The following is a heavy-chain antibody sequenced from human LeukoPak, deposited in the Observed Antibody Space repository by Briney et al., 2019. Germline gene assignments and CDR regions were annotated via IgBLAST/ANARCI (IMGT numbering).Heavy chain of an antibody. CDR1: GYTFTGYY. V-gene: IGHV1-2*02. CDR3: AREVSGSYSRDLDY. D-gene: IGHD2-15*01. CDR2: INPNSGGT. J-gene: IGHJ4*02. Sequence: ASVKVSCKASGYTFTGYYMHWVRQAPGQGLEWMGWINPNSGGTNYAQKFQGRVTMIRDTSISTAYMELSRLRSDDTAVYYCAREVSGSYSRDLDYWGQGTLVTVSS.